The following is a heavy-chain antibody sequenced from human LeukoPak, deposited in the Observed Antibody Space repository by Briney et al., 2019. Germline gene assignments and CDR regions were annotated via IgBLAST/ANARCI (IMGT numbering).Heavy chain of an antibody. CDR1: GYSLSNVYY. CDR3: VSFPYNGYFDH. Sequence: SETLSLTCAVSGYSLSNVYYWGWLRQPPGRGLEWSATIYHRGTTYYSPSLKSRVTISVDTSKNQSSLKLTFVTAADTAVYHCVSFPYNGYFDHWGQGILVTVSS. CDR2: IYHRGTT. D-gene: IGHD2-8*01. V-gene: IGHV4-38-2*01. J-gene: IGHJ4*02.